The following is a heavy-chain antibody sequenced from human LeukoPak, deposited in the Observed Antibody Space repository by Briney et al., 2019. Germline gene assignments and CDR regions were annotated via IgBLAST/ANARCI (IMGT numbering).Heavy chain of an antibody. CDR2: IIPILGIV. Sequence: SVKVSCKASGGTFSSYAISWVRQAPGQGLEWMGRIIPILGIVNYAQKFQGRVTITADKSTSTAYMELSSLRSEDTAVYYCARGGGKDIVVVPAAINWFDPWGQGTLATVSS. CDR3: ARGGGKDIVVVPAAINWFDP. D-gene: IGHD2-2*02. CDR1: GGTFSSYA. J-gene: IGHJ5*02. V-gene: IGHV1-69*04.